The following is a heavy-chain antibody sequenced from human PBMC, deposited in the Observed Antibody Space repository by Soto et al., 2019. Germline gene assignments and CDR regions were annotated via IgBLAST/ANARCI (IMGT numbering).Heavy chain of an antibody. V-gene: IGHV3-30*18. CDR2: ISYDGSNK. CDR1: GFTFSSYG. J-gene: IGHJ3*02. D-gene: IGHD2-8*01. Sequence: PGGSLRLSCAASGFTFSSYGMHWVRQAPGKGLEWVAVISYDGSNKYYADSVKGRFTISRDNSKNTLYLQMNSLRAEDTAVYYCANTKGAVFDIWGQGTMVTVSS. CDR3: ANTKGAVFDI.